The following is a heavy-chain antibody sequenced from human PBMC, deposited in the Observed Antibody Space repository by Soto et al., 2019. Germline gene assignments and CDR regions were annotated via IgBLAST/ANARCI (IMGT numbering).Heavy chain of an antibody. CDR1: GGSVSNASFY. CDR3: VRVLDSSWYADL. V-gene: IGHV4-61*03. J-gene: IGHJ2*01. CDR2: IFYTGVT. D-gene: IGHD3-22*01. Sequence: QVQLQESGPGLVKPSETLSLTCSVSGGSVSNASFYWTWIRQAPGTGLEYIGYIFYTGVTNYNPSLSSRVTIYLDTSKNHFSLKLNSMTAADTAVYYCVRVLDSSWYADLWGRGTLVTVSS.